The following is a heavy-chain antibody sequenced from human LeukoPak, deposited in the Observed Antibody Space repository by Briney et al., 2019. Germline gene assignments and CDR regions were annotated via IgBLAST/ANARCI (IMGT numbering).Heavy chain of an antibody. V-gene: IGHV3-48*04. CDR1: GFTFSSYS. D-gene: IGHD1-26*01. CDR3: AREGEWELLNAFDI. J-gene: IGHJ3*02. Sequence: GGSLRLSCTASGFTFSSYSMNWVRQAPGKGLEWVSYISSSSSTIYYADSVKGRFTISRDNAKNSLYLQMNSLRAEDTAVYYCAREGEWELLNAFDIWGQGTMVTVSS. CDR2: ISSSSSTI.